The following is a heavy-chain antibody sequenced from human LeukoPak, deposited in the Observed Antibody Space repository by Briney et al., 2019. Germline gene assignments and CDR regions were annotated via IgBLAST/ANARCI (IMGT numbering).Heavy chain of an antibody. V-gene: IGHV3-21*01. CDR3: ARDAGSPLVVFGWFDP. D-gene: IGHD2-15*01. CDR1: GFTFSSYS. Sequence: GGSLRLSCAASGFTFSSYSMNWVRQAPGKGLEWVSSISSSGSYIYYADSVKGRFTISRDNAKNSLYLQMNSLRAEDTAVYYCARDAGSPLVVFGWFDPWGQGTLVTVSS. CDR2: ISSSGSYI. J-gene: IGHJ5*02.